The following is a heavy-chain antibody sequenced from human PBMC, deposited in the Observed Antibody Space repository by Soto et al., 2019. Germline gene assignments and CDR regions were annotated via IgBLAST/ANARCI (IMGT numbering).Heavy chain of an antibody. V-gene: IGHV3-9*01. J-gene: IGHJ3*02. D-gene: IGHD3-22*01. CDR1: GFTFDDYA. CDR2: ISWNSGSI. Sequence: SLRLSCAASGFTFDDYAMHWVRQAPGKGLEWVSGISWNSGSIGYADSVKGRFTISRDNAKNSLYLQMNSLRAEDTALYYCAKRTLYDSSGYYFGAFDIWGQGTVVTVSS. CDR3: AKRTLYDSSGYYFGAFDI.